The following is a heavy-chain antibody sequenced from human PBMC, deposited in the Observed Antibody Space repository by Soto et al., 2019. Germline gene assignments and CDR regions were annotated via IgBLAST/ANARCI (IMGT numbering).Heavy chain of an antibody. CDR2: IKSKTDGGPT. CDR3: TTTREWLPSFQIFDY. J-gene: IGHJ4*02. D-gene: IGHD3-3*01. CDR1: GFTFSNAW. Sequence: GGSLRLSCAASGFTFSNAWMSWVRQAPGKGLEWVGRIKSKTDGGPTDYAAPVKGRFTISRDDSKNTLHLQMNSLKTEDTAVYYCTTTREWLPSFQIFDYWGQGTLVTVSS. V-gene: IGHV3-15*01.